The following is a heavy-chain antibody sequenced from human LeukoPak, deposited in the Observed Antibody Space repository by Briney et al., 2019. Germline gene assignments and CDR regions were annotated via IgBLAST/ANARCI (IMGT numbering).Heavy chain of an antibody. CDR1: GFTFSDYN. CDR3: ARDRGSYFFYFDY. D-gene: IGHD1-26*01. Sequence: GGSLRLSCAASGFTFSDYNMNWVRQSPEKGLGWVSSITSGTTYIYYADSVRGRFTLSRDNAKNSLYLQMNSLRAEDTAVYYCARDRGSYFFYFDYWGQGTLVTVSS. V-gene: IGHV3-21*01. CDR2: ITSGTTYI. J-gene: IGHJ4*02.